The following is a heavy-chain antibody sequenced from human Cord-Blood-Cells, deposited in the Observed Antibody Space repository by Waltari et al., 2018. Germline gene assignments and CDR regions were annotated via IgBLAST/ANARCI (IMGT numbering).Heavy chain of an antibody. J-gene: IGHJ4*02. CDR3: ARGGWNYDFDY. CDR2: INHSGST. V-gene: IGHV4-34*01. CDR1: GGSFSGYY. Sequence: QVQLQQWGAGLLKPSETLSLPCAVYGGSFSGYYWSWIRQPPGKGLEWIGEINHSGSTNYNPSLKSRVTISVDTSKNQFSLKLSSVTAADTAVYYCARGGWNYDFDYWGQGTLVTVSS. D-gene: IGHD1-7*01.